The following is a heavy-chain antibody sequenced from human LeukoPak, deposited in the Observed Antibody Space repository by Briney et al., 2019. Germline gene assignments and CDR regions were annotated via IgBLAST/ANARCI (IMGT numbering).Heavy chain of an antibody. D-gene: IGHD3-9*01. CDR3: AKDPNYDILTGPFDY. J-gene: IGHJ4*02. V-gene: IGHV3-30*02. CDR2: IRYDGSNK. CDR1: GFTFSSYG. Sequence: VGSLGLSCAASGFTFSSYGMHWVRQAPGKGLEWVAFIRYDGSNKYYADSVKGRFTISRDNSKNTLYLQMNSLRAEDTAVYYCAKDPNYDILTGPFDYRGQGTPVTVSS.